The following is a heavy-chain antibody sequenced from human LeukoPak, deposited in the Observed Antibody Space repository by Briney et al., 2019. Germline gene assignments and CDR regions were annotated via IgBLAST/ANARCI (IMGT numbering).Heavy chain of an antibody. J-gene: IGHJ4*02. CDR2: ISGSGVST. Sequence: GGSLRISCTASGFTFGTYAMNWVRQAPGKGLEWVSGISGSGVSTYYADSVKGRFTISRDNSNNTLYLQMSSLGAEDTAVYYCAKDWGMGDQLLRIVYWGQGTLVTVSS. V-gene: IGHV3-23*01. CDR3: AKDWGMGDQLLRIVY. D-gene: IGHD2-2*01. CDR1: GFTFGTYA.